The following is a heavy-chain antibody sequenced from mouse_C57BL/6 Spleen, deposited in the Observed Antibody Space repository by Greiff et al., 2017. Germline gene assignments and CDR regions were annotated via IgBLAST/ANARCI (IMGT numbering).Heavy chain of an antibody. V-gene: IGHV2-5*01. J-gene: IGHJ1*03. CDR3: AKGEVVASRYFDV. Sequence: QVQLQQSGPGLVQPSQSLSISCTASGFSLTSYGVHWVRQSPGKGLEWLGVIWRGGSTDYNAALVSRLSITKDNSKSQVLFKISSLQADDTAIYYCAKGEVVASRYFDVWGTGTTVTVSS. D-gene: IGHD1-1*01. CDR1: GFSLTSYG. CDR2: IWRGGST.